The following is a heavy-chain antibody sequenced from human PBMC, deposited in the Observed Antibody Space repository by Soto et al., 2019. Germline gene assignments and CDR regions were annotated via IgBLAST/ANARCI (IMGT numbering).Heavy chain of an antibody. Sequence: RRLSCVASGFNFGNFGMHWVRQAPGKGLEWVTVISNDENIKEDSVGGRFAVARDNAKNTLYLQLTSLRDEDTAIYYCARGHRGVLDYWGQGTLVTVSS. V-gene: IGHV3-33*01. J-gene: IGHJ4*02. CDR1: GFNFGNFG. CDR2: ISNDENIK. D-gene: IGHD6-6*01. CDR3: ARGHRGVLDY.